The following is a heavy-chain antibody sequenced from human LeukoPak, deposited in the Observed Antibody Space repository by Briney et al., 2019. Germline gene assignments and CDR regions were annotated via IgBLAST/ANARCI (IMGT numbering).Heavy chain of an antibody. CDR3: ARVESSVPYYFDY. CDR1: GGSFSGYY. D-gene: IGHD3-22*01. Sequence: SETLSLTCAVYGGSFSGYYWSWIRQPPGKGLEWIGEINHSGSTNYNPSLKSRVTISVDTSKNQFSLKLSSVTAADTAVCYCARVESSVPYYFDYWGQGTLVTVSS. V-gene: IGHV4-34*01. CDR2: INHSGST. J-gene: IGHJ4*02.